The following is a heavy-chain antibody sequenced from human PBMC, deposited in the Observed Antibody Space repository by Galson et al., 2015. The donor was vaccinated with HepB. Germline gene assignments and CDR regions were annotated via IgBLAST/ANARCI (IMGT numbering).Heavy chain of an antibody. J-gene: IGHJ4*02. CDR1: GYTFTKYW. CDR2: IDPSDSYT. CDR3: ASDNSGYYRAY. D-gene: IGHD3-22*01. V-gene: IGHV5-10-1*01. Sequence: QSGAEVKKPGESLRISCGGSGYTFTKYWITWVRQMPGKGLEWMGRIDPSDSYTYQSPSFQGHVTISVDKSISTAFLDWDSLEASDTDMYYCASDNSGYYRAYWGQGTLVTVSS.